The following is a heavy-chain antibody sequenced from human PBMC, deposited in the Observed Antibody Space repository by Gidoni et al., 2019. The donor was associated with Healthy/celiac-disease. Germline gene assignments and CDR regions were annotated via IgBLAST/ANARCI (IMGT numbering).Heavy chain of an antibody. Sequence: EVQLVESGGGLVQPGGSLRLSCAASGFTFSRYSMHWVRQAPGKGLEWVSYISSSSSTIYYADSVKGRFTISRDNAKNSLYLQMNSLRAEDTAVYYCARDCSSTSCYSYYYYYYMDVWGKGTTVTVSS. CDR3: ARDCSSTSCYSYYYYYYMDV. D-gene: IGHD2-2*01. V-gene: IGHV3-48*01. CDR1: GFTFSRYS. J-gene: IGHJ6*03. CDR2: ISSSSSTI.